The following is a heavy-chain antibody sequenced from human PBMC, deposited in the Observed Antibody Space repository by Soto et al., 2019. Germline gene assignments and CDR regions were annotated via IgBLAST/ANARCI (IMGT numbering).Heavy chain of an antibody. D-gene: IGHD3-16*01. CDR3: ARGGDSRTFSAFYSDGFDV. V-gene: IGHV1-69*18. CDR2: IIPFIGAP. Sequence: QVQLVQSGAEVKKPGSSVKVSCKASGGTFNTYSFGWLRQAPGQGLQWMGSIIPFIGAPNYAQNFQDRVTTAADESTTPAYMGLSGLKSEDTDVYFCARGGDSRTFSAFYSDGFDVWGQGTSVTVSS. J-gene: IGHJ6*02. CDR1: GGTFNTYS.